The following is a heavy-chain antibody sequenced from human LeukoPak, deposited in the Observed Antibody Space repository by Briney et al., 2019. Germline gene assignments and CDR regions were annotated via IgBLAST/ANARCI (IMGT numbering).Heavy chain of an antibody. V-gene: IGHV3-53*01. J-gene: IGHJ4*02. CDR2: IYSGGST. Sequence: GGSLRLSCAASGFTVSSNYMSWVRQAPGKGLEWVSVIYSGGSTYYADSVKGRFTISRDSSKNTLYLQMNSLRAEDTAVYYCAGESVLTGYYFDYWGQGTLVTVSS. D-gene: IGHD3-9*01. CDR1: GFTVSSNY. CDR3: AGESVLTGYYFDY.